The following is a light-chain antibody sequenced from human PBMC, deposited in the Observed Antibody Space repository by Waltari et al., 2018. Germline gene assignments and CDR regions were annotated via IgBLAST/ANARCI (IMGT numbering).Light chain of an antibody. CDR3: QSYDTSLRVV. CDR1: GSNIGAGYD. Sequence: QSVLTQPPSVSGAPGQRVTISCTGSGSNIGAGYDVHWYQQLPRAAPKLLIYVSTSRPLGVPDRFCGSTSGTSASLAITGLQAEDEADYYCQSYDTSLRVVFGGGTKLTVL. J-gene: IGLJ2*01. V-gene: IGLV1-40*01. CDR2: VST.